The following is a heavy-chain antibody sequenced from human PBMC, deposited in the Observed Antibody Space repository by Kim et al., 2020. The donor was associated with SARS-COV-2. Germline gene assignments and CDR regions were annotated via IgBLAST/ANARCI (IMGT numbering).Heavy chain of an antibody. Sequence: VKGRLTNSRDNSKNTLFLQMNFLRAEDTAVYYCANADYYDSSGYYYSLDYWGQGTLVTVSS. D-gene: IGHD3-22*01. J-gene: IGHJ4*02. V-gene: IGHV3-23*01. CDR3: ANADYYDSSGYYYSLDY.